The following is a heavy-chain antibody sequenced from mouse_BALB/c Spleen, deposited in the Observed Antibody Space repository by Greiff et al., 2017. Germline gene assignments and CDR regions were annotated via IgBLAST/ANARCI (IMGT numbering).Heavy chain of an antibody. D-gene: IGHD1-2*01. V-gene: IGHV3-6*02. CDR2: ISYDGSN. Sequence: DVQLQESGPGLVKPSQSLSLTCSVTGYSITSGYYWNWIRQFPGNKLEWMGYISYDGSNNYNPSLKNRISITRDTSKNQFFLKLNSVTTEDTATYYCARGGYGCGYWGQGTTLTVSS. J-gene: IGHJ2*01. CDR1: GYSITSGYY. CDR3: ARGGYGCGY.